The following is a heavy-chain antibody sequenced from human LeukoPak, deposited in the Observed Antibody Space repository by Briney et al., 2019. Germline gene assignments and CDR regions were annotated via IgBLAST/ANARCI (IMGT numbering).Heavy chain of an antibody. Sequence: GGSLRLSCAASGFTFSSYAMSWVRQAPGKGLEWVSAISGSGGSTYYAGSVKGRFTISRDNSKNTLYLQMNSLRAEDTAVYYCAKDRMVRGAYFDYWGQGTLVTVSS. V-gene: IGHV3-23*01. J-gene: IGHJ4*02. CDR1: GFTFSSYA. D-gene: IGHD3-10*01. CDR2: ISGSGGST. CDR3: AKDRMVRGAYFDY.